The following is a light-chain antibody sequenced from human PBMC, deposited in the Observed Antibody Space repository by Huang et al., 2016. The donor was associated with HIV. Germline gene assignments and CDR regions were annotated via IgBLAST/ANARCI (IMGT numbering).Light chain of an antibody. J-gene: IGKJ2*01. CDR3: QQYGRSPYA. CDR2: DAS. V-gene: IGKV3-20*01. CDR1: QSVNSRS. Sequence: DIVLTQSPGTQSLSPGERVTLYCRARQSVNSRSLAWYQQRRGQAPMLLIYDASSRATVIPDRFSGSGSGTDFTLTISRLEPEDFAVYYCQQYGRSPYAFGQGTKLEIK.